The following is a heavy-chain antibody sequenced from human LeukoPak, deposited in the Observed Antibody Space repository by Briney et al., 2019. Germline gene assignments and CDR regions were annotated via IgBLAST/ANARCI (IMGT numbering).Heavy chain of an antibody. CDR1: GGSISSYY. V-gene: IGHV4-59*01. CDR2: IYYSGSA. Sequence: SETLSLTCTVSGGSISSYYWSWIRQPPGKGLEWIGYIYYSGSANYNPSLKSRVTISVDTSKNQFSLKLSPVTAADTAVYYCARVGVDYSGNIIKYFFDYWGQGTLVTVSS. J-gene: IGHJ4*02. CDR3: ARVGVDYSGNIIKYFFDY. D-gene: IGHD4-23*01.